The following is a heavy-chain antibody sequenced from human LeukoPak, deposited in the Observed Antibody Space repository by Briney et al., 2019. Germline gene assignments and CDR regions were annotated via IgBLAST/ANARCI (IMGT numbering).Heavy chain of an antibody. CDR3: ARDWYYYDSSGYSNWFDP. J-gene: IGHJ5*02. V-gene: IGHV1-2*06. Sequence: ASVKVSCKASGYTFTGYYMHWGRQAPGQGLEWMGRINPNSGGTNYAQKFQGRVTMTRDTSISTAYMELSRLRSDDTAVYYCARDWYYYDSSGYSNWFDPWGQGTLVTVSS. CDR2: INPNSGGT. D-gene: IGHD3-22*01. CDR1: GYTFTGYY.